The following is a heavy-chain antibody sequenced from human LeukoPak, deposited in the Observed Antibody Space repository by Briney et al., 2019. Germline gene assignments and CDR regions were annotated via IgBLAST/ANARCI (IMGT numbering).Heavy chain of an antibody. CDR1: GGPISSYY. Sequence: SETLPLTCTVSGGPISSYYWSWIRQPAGKGLEWIGRIYTSGSTNYNPSLKSRVTMSVDTSKNQFSLKLSSVTAADTAVYYCAANSGYDRSLDYWGQGTLVTVSS. D-gene: IGHD5-12*01. V-gene: IGHV4-4*07. J-gene: IGHJ4*02. CDR2: IYTSGST. CDR3: AANSGYDRSLDY.